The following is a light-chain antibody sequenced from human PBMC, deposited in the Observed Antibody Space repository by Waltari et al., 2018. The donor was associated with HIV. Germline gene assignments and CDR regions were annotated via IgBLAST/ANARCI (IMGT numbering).Light chain of an antibody. Sequence: EIVLTQSPGTLSLSPGERATLSCRDSQSVSSSYLAWYQQTPGQAPRLLIYGASSRATGIPDRFSGSGSGTDFTLTISRLEPEDFAVYYCQQYGSSPRTFGQGTKVEIK. J-gene: IGKJ1*01. CDR2: GAS. V-gene: IGKV3-20*01. CDR1: QSVSSSY. CDR3: QQYGSSPRT.